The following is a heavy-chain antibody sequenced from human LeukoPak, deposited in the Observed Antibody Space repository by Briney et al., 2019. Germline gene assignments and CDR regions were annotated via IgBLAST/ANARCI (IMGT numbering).Heavy chain of an antibody. V-gene: IGHV1-69*05. J-gene: IGHJ4*02. CDR3: ARALSGSYSIFDY. CDR1: GGTFSSYA. Sequence: SVKVSCKASGGTFSSYAISWVRQAPGQGLEWMGGIIPIFGTANYAQKFQGRVTITTDESTSTAYMELSSLRSEDTAVHYCARALSGSYSIFDYWGQGTLVTVSS. D-gene: IGHD1-26*01. CDR2: IIPIFGTA.